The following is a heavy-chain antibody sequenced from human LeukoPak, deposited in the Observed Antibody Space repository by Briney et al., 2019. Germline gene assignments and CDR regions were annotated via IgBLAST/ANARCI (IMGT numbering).Heavy chain of an antibody. V-gene: IGHV1-2*02. CDR1: GYTFTGYY. CDR3: ARDGAIAAAGTTYFDY. D-gene: IGHD6-13*01. CDR2: INPNSGGT. J-gene: IGHJ4*02. Sequence: EASVKVSCKASGYTFTGYYMHWVRQAPGQGLEWMGWINPNSGGTNYAQKFQGRVTMTRDTSISTAYMELSRLRSDDTAVYYCARDGAIAAAGTTYFDYWGQGTLVTVSS.